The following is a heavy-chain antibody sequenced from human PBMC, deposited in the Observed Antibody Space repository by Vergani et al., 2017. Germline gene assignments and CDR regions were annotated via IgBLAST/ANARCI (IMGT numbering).Heavy chain of an antibody. CDR2: INPSGGHT. D-gene: IGHD3-9*01. Sequence: QVQVVQSGAEVKKSGASVKVSCKTSGYTFSNYYMHWVRQAPGQGLELMGIINPSGGHTNYAQKFQGRVTMTRDTSTSTFYMELSSLRSEDTAIYYCARGDYGILTGYRYWGQGTLVTVSA. CDR1: GYTFSNYY. J-gene: IGHJ4*02. V-gene: IGHV1-46*03. CDR3: ARGDYGILTGYRY.